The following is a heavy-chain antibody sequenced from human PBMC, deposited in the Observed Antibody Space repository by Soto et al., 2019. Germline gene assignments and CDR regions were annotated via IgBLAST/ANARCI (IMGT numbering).Heavy chain of an antibody. V-gene: IGHV3-7*01. CDR3: ARELIVGPAEYFQH. CDR2: LNQDGSEK. D-gene: IGHD1-26*01. CDR1: GFTFSSYW. J-gene: IGHJ1*01. Sequence: EVQLVESGGGLVQPGVSLRLSCAVSGFTFSSYWMSWVRQTPGKGLEWVANLNQDGSEKYYVDSVKGRFTISRENAKNSLYLQMNILSAEDTAVYYCARELIVGPAEYFQHWGQGTLVTVSS.